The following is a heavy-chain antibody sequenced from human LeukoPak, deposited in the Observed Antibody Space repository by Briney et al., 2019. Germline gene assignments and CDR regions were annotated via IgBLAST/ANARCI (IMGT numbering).Heavy chain of an antibody. CDR2: IYHSGST. V-gene: IGHV4-39*07. D-gene: IGHD2-2*01. J-gene: IGHJ6*03. CDR1: GDSISSSSSY. CDR3: ARGVPAALYYYYYYMDV. Sequence: SETLSLTCSVSGDSISSSSSYWGWIRQPPGKGLEWIGSIYHSGSTNYNPSLKNRVTISVDTSKNQFSLKLSSVTAADTAVYYCARGVPAALYYYYYYMDVWGKGTTVTISS.